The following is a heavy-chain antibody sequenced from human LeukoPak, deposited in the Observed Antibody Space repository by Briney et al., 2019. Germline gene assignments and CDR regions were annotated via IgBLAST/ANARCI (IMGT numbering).Heavy chain of an antibody. D-gene: IGHD3-16*02. CDR3: ARVLGPHYVWGSYRYTVDPAWDY. CDR2: INHSGST. Sequence: SETLSLTCAVYGGSFSGYYWSWIRQPPGKGLEWIGEINHSGSTNYNPSLKSRVTISVDTSKNQFSLKLSSVTAADTAVYYCARVLGPHYVWGSYRYTVDPAWDYWGRGTLVTVSS. J-gene: IGHJ4*02. V-gene: IGHV4-34*01. CDR1: GGSFSGYY.